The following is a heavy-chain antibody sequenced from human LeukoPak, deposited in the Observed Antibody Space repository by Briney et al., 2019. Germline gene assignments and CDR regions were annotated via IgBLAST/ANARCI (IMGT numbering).Heavy chain of an antibody. V-gene: IGHV3-23*01. J-gene: IGHJ5*02. D-gene: IGHD3-22*01. CDR2: ISGSGGST. Sequence: PGGSLRLSCAASGFTFRRYGMSWVRQAPGKGLEWVSAISGSGGSTYYADSVKGRFTISRDNSKNTLYLQMNSLRAEDTAVYYCAKGHDSSGTAWDNWFDPWGQGTLVTVSS. CDR1: GFTFRRYG. CDR3: AKGHDSSGTAWDNWFDP.